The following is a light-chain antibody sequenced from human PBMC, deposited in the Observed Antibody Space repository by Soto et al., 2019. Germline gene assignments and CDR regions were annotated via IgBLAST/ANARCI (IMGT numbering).Light chain of an antibody. V-gene: IGLV2-11*01. CDR3: CSYAGTYSYV. CDR2: DVS. J-gene: IGLJ1*01. Sequence: QSALTQPRSVSGSPGQSVTISCTGTSSDVGAYNYVSWYQQHPGKAPKFMIYDVSKRPSGVPDRFSGSKSGNTASLTISGLQPEDEADHSRCSYAGTYSYVFGTGTKVTVL. CDR1: SSDVGAYNY.